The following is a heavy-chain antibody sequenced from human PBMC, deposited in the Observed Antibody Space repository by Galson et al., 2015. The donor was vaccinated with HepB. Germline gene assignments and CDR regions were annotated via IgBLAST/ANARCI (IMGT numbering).Heavy chain of an antibody. CDR1: GYTFSAHA. V-gene: IGHV1-3*01. CDR3: ARDGGTQLWLYYFDY. Sequence: SVKVSCKASGYTFSAHAIHWVRQAPGQRLEWMGWIDAGNGDTKYSQKFRGRVTITRDTSARTAYMELSSLTSEDTAVYYRARDGGTQLWLYYFDYWGQGTLVTVSS. D-gene: IGHD5-18*01. CDR2: IDAGNGDT. J-gene: IGHJ4*02.